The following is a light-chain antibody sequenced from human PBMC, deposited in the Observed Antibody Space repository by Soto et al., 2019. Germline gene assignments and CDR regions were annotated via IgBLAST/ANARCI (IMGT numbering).Light chain of an antibody. CDR2: RNN. CDR3: CSYVGATTYV. CDR1: SSNIGSNY. J-gene: IGLJ1*01. V-gene: IGLV1-47*01. Sequence: QSVLTQPPSASGTPGQRVTISCSGSSSNIGSNYVYWYHQLPGTAPKLVIYRNNQRPSGVPDRISGSKSGTSASLAISGLRSEDEADYYCCSYVGATTYVFGSGTKVTVL.